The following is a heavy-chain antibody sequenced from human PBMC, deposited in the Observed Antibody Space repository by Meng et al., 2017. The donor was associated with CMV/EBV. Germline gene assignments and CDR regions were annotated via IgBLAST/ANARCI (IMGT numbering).Heavy chain of an antibody. CDR2: IDWDDDK. V-gene: IGHV2-70*20. J-gene: IGHJ6*02. Sequence: SGPTLVKPTQTLTLTCTFSGFSLSTSGMCVSWVRQPPGKALEWLALIDWDDDKYYSTSLKTRLTISKDTSKNQVVLTMTNMDPVDTATYYCARMGANYYYYGMDVWGQGTTVTVSS. CDR1: GFSLSTSGMC. D-gene: IGHD1-26*01. CDR3: ARMGANYYYYGMDV.